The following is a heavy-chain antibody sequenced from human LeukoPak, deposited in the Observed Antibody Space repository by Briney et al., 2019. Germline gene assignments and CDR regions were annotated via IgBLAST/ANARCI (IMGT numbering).Heavy chain of an antibody. CDR1: GYSISSGYY. J-gene: IGHJ6*03. CDR2: IYHSGST. Sequence: SETLSLTCTVSGYSISSGYYWDWIRPPPGKGLEWIGSIYHSGSTYYNSSLKSRVTISIDTSKNQFSLKLTSVTAADTAMYYCAREPTLTYYYYMDVWGKGTTVIVSS. D-gene: IGHD4-17*01. V-gene: IGHV4-38-2*02. CDR3: AREPTLTYYYYMDV.